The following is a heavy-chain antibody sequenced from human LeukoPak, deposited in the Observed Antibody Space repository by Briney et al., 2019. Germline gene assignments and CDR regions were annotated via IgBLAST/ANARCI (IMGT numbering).Heavy chain of an antibody. CDR3: ARDGPYSTSATHPP. D-gene: IGHD6-6*01. CDR1: GFTFSSYA. CDR2: ISGSGGST. J-gene: IGHJ5*02. Sequence: GGSLRLSCAASGFTFSSYAMSWVRQAPGKGLEWVSAISGSGGSTYYADSVKGRFTISRDNSKNTLYLQMDSLRVEDTAVYYCARDGPYSTSATHPPWGQGTLVTVSS. V-gene: IGHV3-23*01.